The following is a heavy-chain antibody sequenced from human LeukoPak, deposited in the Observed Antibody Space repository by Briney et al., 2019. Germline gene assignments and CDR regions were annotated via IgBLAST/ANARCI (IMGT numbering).Heavy chain of an antibody. CDR2: IRYDERNK. CDR3: AKGDTTWELPHDY. CDR1: GFTFSSYA. D-gene: IGHD1-26*01. V-gene: IGHV3-30*02. J-gene: IGHJ4*02. Sequence: PGGSLRLSCEASGFTFSSYAMHWVRQAPGKGLEWVAFIRYDERNKYYSDSVKGRFTISRDNSKNTLYLQMNSLRAEDTAVYYCAKGDTTWELPHDYWGQGTLVTVSS.